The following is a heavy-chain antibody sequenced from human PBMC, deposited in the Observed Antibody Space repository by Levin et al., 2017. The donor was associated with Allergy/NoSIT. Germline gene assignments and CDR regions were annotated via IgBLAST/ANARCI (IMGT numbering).Heavy chain of an antibody. D-gene: IGHD2-2*01. J-gene: IGHJ6*02. Sequence: GGSLRLSCAASGVSFSTYAMSWVRQAPGKGLEWVSAISSSGGTTYYADPVKGRFTVSRDNSKNTLYLQMNSLRAEDTAMYYCAKYCVSTSCYPNFGLDVWGQGTTVTVSS. CDR2: ISSSGGTT. V-gene: IGHV3-23*01. CDR3: AKYCVSTSCYPNFGLDV. CDR1: GVSFSTYA.